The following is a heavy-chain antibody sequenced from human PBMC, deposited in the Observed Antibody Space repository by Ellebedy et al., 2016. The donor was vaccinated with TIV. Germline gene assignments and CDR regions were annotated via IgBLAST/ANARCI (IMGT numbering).Heavy chain of an antibody. V-gene: IGHV1-46*04. CDR1: GYTFXXYY. Sequence: AASVKVSCKASGYTFXXYYMHWVRQAPGQGLEWMGIINPSGGSTSYAQKLQGRVTMTRDTSTSTVYMELTSLRSEDTAVYYCARGDRSGWYSTTVDYWGQGTLVTVSS. CDR3: ARGDRSGWYSTTVDY. CDR2: INPSGGST. D-gene: IGHD6-19*01. J-gene: IGHJ4*02.